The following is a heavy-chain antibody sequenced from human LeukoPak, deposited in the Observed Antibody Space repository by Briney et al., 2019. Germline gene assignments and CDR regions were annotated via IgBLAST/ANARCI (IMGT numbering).Heavy chain of an antibody. CDR3: VRQVAELDY. CDR1: GFTFHNYG. CDR2: ISSRGTHI. Sequence: PGGSLRLSCAASGFTFHNYGMHWVRQAPGKGLEWVSYISSRGTHIYYADSVKGRFTLSRDNAKNSLYLQMNSLRAEDTAVYYCVRQVAELDYWGQGTLVTVSS. D-gene: IGHD3-10*01. V-gene: IGHV3-21*05. J-gene: IGHJ4*02.